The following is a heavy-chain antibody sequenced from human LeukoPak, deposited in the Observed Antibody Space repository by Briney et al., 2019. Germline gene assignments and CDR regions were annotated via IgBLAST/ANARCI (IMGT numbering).Heavy chain of an antibody. CDR1: GFSFSDFY. CDR2: ISYSDDTI. Sequence: PGGSLRLSCAVSGFSFSDFYMSWIRQAPGKGLEWIAYISYSDDTIYYADSVKGRFAISRDNAKNSLYLRMTSLRAEDTAMYYCAREYSGSSDYYYYMDVWGKGTTVTISS. CDR3: AREYSGSSDYYYYMDV. D-gene: IGHD6-6*01. V-gene: IGHV3-11*04. J-gene: IGHJ6*03.